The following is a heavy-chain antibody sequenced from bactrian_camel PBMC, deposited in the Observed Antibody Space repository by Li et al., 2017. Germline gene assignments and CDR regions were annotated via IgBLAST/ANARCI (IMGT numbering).Heavy chain of an antibody. V-gene: IGHV3S1*01. CDR1: GFTFGSMY. Sequence: HVQLVESGGGLVQPGGSLSLSCAASGFTFGSMYMTWLRQAPGKELEWVATISPRSITTRYTDSVKGRFTISRDNGNNTLYLQLNDLKTEDTAIYFCAKGWEKNFAARGQGTQVTVS. D-gene: IGHD1*01. J-gene: IGHJ6*01. CDR2: ISPRSITT. CDR3: AKGWEKNFAA.